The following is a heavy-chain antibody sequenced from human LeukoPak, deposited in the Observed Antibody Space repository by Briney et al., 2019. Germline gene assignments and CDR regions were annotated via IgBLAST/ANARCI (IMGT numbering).Heavy chain of an antibody. CDR2: ISYSGNDE. Sequence: GGSLRLSCEASGFIFKSYSMHWVRLTPGRGLEWLAVISYSGNDEDYADSVKGRFTISRDNSKKTLYLEMNSLRIEDTAVYYCARDSRRYSSGWTGPDYWGQGTLVTVSS. D-gene: IGHD6-19*01. CDR3: ARDSRRYSSGWTGPDY. V-gene: IGHV3-30-3*01. J-gene: IGHJ4*02. CDR1: GFIFKSYS.